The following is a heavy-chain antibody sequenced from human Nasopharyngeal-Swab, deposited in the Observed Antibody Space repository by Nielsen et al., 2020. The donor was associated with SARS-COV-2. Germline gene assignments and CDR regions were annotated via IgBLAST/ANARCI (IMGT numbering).Heavy chain of an antibody. V-gene: IGHV3-23*01. Sequence: GESLKISCAASEFTFSSYAMSWVRQAPGKGLEWVSAISGSGGSTYYADSVKGRFTISRDNSKNTLYLQMNSLRAEDTAVYYCAKEPIVTMIVVVIDTYFDYWGQGTLVTVSS. CDR1: EFTFSSYA. CDR2: ISGSGGST. D-gene: IGHD3-22*01. CDR3: AKEPIVTMIVVVIDTYFDY. J-gene: IGHJ4*02.